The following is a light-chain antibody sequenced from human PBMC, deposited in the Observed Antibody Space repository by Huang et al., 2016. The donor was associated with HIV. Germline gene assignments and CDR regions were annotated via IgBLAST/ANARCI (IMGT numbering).Light chain of an antibody. CDR2: DAS. J-gene: IGKJ4*01. V-gene: IGKV3-11*01. CDR3: QQRADYLT. CDR1: QSVSYF. Sequence: EIVLTQSPATLSLSPGESATISCRASQSVSYFLAWYQQRPGQAPRLLIYDASNRATGIPARFSASGSGTDFTLTISSLEPEDFAVYYCQQRADYLTFGGGTKIEIK.